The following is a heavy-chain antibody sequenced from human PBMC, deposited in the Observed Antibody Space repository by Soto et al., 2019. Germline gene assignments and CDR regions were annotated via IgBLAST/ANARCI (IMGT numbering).Heavy chain of an antibody. V-gene: IGHV4-31*03. D-gene: IGHD3-9*01. CDR2: IYYSGST. CDR3: ARSFPKYYDIFTGSIHYYYYGMDV. J-gene: IGHJ6*02. Sequence: PSETLSLTCTVSGGSISSGGYYWSWIRQHPGKGLEWIGYIYYSGSTYYSPSLKSRVTISVDTSKNQFSLKLSSVTAADTAVYYCARSFPKYYDIFTGSIHYYYYGMDVWGQGSSVTVSS. CDR1: GGSISSGGYY.